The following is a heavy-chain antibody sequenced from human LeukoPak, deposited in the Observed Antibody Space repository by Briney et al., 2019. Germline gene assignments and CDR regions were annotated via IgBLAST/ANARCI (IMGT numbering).Heavy chain of an antibody. Sequence: GGSLRLPCAASGFTFSSYVMSWVRQAPGKGLQWVSVISAGGDFAYYADSVKGRFTISRDNSKNTLYLQMNSLRAEDTAVYYCAKYQCSGATCYPKEFDYWGQGTLVTVSS. CDR1: GFTFSSYV. J-gene: IGHJ4*02. CDR3: AKYQCSGATCYPKEFDY. CDR2: ISAGGDFA. V-gene: IGHV3-23*01. D-gene: IGHD2-15*01.